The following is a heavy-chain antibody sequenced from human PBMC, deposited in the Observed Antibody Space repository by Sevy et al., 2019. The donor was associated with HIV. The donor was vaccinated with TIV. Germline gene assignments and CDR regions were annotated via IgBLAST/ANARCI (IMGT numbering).Heavy chain of an antibody. CDR1: GFTVSSNY. Sequence: GGSLRLSCAASGFTVSSNYMSWVRQAPGKGLEWVSVIYSGGSTYYADSVKGRFTISRDNSKNTLYLQMNSLRAEDTAVYYCARWGVVVAGRYDAFDIWGQGTMVTVS. J-gene: IGHJ3*02. CDR3: ARWGVVVAGRYDAFDI. V-gene: IGHV3-53*01. CDR2: IYSGGST. D-gene: IGHD6-19*01.